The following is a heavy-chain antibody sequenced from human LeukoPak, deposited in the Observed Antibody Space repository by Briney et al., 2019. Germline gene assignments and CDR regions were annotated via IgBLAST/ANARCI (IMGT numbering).Heavy chain of an antibody. CDR1: GFTFSSYG. V-gene: IGHV3-30*18. D-gene: IGHD6-19*01. J-gene: IGHJ4*02. CDR3: AKGRSSGWYS. Sequence: GRSLRLSCAASGFTFSSYGMHWVRQAPGKGLEWVAVISYDGSNKYYADSVKGRFTISRDNSKNTLYLQMNSLRAGDTAVYYCAKGRSSGWYSWGQGTLVTVCS. CDR2: ISYDGSNK.